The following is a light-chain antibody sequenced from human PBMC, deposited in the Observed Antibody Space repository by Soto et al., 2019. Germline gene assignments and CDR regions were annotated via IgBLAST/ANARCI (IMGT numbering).Light chain of an antibody. CDR2: DAS. CDR3: QQRSDWPPRYT. CDR1: QSVSSS. Sequence: EIVLTQSPATLSLSPGERATLSCRASQSVSSSLAWYQQKPGQAPRLLIYDASNRATGIPARFSGSGSGTDFILTISSLEPEEFAFYYCQQRSDWPPRYTFGQGTKLEIK. V-gene: IGKV3-11*01. J-gene: IGKJ2*01.